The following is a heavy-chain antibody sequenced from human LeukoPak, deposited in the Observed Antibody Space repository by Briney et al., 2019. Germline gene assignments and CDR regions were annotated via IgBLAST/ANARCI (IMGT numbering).Heavy chain of an antibody. D-gene: IGHD3-3*01. Sequence: SETLSLTCTVSVGSISSHYWSWIRQPPGKGLEWIGYIYYSGSTNYNPSLKSRVTISVDTSKNQFSLKLSSVTAADTAVYYCARDSGWSGYYRPYYYYYMDVWGKGTTVTVSS. V-gene: IGHV4-59*11. J-gene: IGHJ6*03. CDR3: ARDSGWSGYYRPYYYYYMDV. CDR1: VGSISSHY. CDR2: IYYSGST.